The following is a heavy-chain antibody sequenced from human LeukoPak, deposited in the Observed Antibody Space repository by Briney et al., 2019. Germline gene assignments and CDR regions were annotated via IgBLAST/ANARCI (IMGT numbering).Heavy chain of an antibody. CDR3: ARGLGYDFWSGHRGADWFDP. V-gene: IGHV4-59*12. Sequence: SETLSLTCTVSGGSISSYYWSWIRQPPGKGLEWIGYIYYSGSTNYNPSLKSRVTISVDTSKNQFSLKLSSVTAADTAVYYCARGLGYDFWSGHRGADWFDPWGQGTLVTVSS. D-gene: IGHD3-3*01. J-gene: IGHJ5*02. CDR1: GGSISSYY. CDR2: IYYSGST.